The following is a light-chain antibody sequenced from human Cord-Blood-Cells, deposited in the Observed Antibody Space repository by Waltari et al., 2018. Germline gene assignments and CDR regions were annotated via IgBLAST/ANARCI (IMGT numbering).Light chain of an antibody. CDR1: QSLLHSNGYNY. CDR2: LGS. CDR3: MQALQTPRYT. J-gene: IGKJ2*01. V-gene: IGKV2-28*01. Sequence: IGMTQSPLSLPVTPGEPASISCRSSQSLLHSNGYNYLDWYLQKPGQSPQLLIYLGSNRASGVPDRFSGSGSGTDFTLKISRVEAEDVGVYYCMQALQTPRYTFGQGTKLEIK.